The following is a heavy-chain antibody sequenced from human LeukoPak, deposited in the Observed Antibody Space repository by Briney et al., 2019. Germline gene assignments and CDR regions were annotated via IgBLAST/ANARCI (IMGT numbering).Heavy chain of an antibody. J-gene: IGHJ4*02. D-gene: IGHD2-2*01. CDR1: GFTFGTHW. CDR3: LSCISPNCYEF. Sequence: GGSLRLSCAPSGFTFGTHWMHWVRQAPGKGLVWVSCINNDGTTTNYADSVKGRFTISRDNAKSTLYLQMNSLRADDTAVYYCLSCISPNCYEFWGQGVPVTVSS. V-gene: IGHV3-74*01. CDR2: INNDGTTT.